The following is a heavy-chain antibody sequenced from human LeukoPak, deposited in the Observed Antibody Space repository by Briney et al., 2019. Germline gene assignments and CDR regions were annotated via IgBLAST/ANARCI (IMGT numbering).Heavy chain of an antibody. V-gene: IGHV3-7*01. CDR3: ARIWFGELLYRSTWTH. CDR1: GFTFNSYW. J-gene: IGHJ4*02. D-gene: IGHD3-10*01. CDR2: IKQDGSEK. Sequence: PGGSLRLSCAASGFTFNSYWMSWVRQAPGKGLEWEDNIKQDGSEKYYVDSVKGRFTMSRDNAKNSLYLQMNSLRAEDTAVYYCARIWFGELLYRSTWTHWGQGTLVTVSS.